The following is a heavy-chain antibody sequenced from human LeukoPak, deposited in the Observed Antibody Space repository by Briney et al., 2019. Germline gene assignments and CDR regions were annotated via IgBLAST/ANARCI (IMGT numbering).Heavy chain of an antibody. CDR1: GFTFDDYA. Sequence: PGGSLRLSCAASGFTFDDYAMHWVRQAPGKGLEWVSLIIGDGGSTYYADSVKGRFTISRDNSKNSLYLQMNSLRTEDTALYYCAKAHIAAAGTAFDYWGQGTPVTVSS. V-gene: IGHV3-43*02. CDR3: AKAHIAAAGTAFDY. CDR2: IIGDGGST. J-gene: IGHJ4*02. D-gene: IGHD6-13*01.